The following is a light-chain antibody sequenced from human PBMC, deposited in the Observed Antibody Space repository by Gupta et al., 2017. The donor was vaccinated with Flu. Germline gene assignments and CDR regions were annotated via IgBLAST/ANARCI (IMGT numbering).Light chain of an antibody. CDR3: SQCKHWPFT. Sequence: VTLGKTASIYCRSSHGLLYSDSNKYLNWFQQRPGQAPTRLIYKGSNRHYGVPDRFSGSGSCADFTLKISSRETEDVVTYYCSQCKHWPFTFGPGTKVDIK. V-gene: IGKV2-30*01. J-gene: IGKJ3*01. CDR2: KGS. CDR1: HGLLYSDSNKY.